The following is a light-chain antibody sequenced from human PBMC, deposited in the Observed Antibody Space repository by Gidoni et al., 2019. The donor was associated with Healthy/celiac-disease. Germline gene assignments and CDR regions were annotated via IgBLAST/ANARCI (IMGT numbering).Light chain of an antibody. CDR1: KSGLYSSNNKKY. CDR2: WAS. CDR3: QQYYSTLGIT. V-gene: IGKV4-1*01. Sequence: DIVMTQPPDSLAVSLGERATINFKSSKSGLYSSNNKKYLAWYQQKPGQPPKLLIYWASTRESGVPYRFSGSGSGTDFTLTISSRQAEDVAVYYCQQYYSTLGITFGQGTRLEIK. J-gene: IGKJ5*01.